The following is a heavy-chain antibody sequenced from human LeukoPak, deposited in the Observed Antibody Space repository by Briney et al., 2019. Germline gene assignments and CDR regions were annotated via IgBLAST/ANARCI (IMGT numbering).Heavy chain of an antibody. J-gene: IGHJ4*02. D-gene: IGHD3-3*01. V-gene: IGHV3-53*01. CDR2: IYSGGST. Sequence: PGGSLRLSCAASGFTVSSNYMSWVRQAPGKGLEWVSVIYSGGSTYYADSVKGRFTISRDNSKNTLYLQMNSLRAEDTAVYYCANKASGYYYFDYWGQGTLVTVSS. CDR1: GFTVSSNY. CDR3: ANKASGYYYFDY.